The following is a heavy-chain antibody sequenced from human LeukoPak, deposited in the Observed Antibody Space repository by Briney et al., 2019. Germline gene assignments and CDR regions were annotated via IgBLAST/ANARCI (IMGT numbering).Heavy chain of an antibody. V-gene: IGHV4-34*01. CDR2: INHSGST. CDR1: GGSFGGYY. D-gene: IGHD6-13*01. Sequence: SETLSLTCAVYGGSFGGYYWSWIRQPPGKGLEWIGEINHSGSTNYNPSLKSRVTISVDTSKNQFSLKLSSVTAADTAVYYCARGQYSSSWYRRDYYYGMDVWGQGTTVTVSS. CDR3: ARGQYSSSWYRRDYYYGMDV. J-gene: IGHJ6*02.